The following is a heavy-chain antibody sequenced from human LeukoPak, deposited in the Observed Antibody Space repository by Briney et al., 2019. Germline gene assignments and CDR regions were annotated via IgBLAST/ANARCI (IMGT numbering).Heavy chain of an antibody. Sequence: SQTLSLTCTVSGGSISSGDYYWSWIRQPPGKGLEWIGYIYYSGSTYYNPSLKSRVTISVDTSKNQFSLKLSSVTAADTAVYHCARLAAGEMLNWFDPWGQGTLVTVSS. V-gene: IGHV4-30-4*01. CDR3: ARLAAGEMLNWFDP. D-gene: IGHD6-13*01. CDR2: IYYSGST. J-gene: IGHJ5*02. CDR1: GGSISSGDYY.